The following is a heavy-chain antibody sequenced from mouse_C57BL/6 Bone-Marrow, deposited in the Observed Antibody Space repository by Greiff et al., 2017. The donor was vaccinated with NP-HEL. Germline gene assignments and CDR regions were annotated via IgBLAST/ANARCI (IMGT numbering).Heavy chain of an antibody. Sequence: VKLVESGAELARPGASVKLSCKASGYTFTSYGISWVKQRTGQGLEWIGEIYPRSGNTYYNEKFKGKATLTADKSSSTAYMELRSLTSEDSAVYFCARGGLFITTVVAKGYWGQGTTLTVSS. D-gene: IGHD1-1*01. J-gene: IGHJ2*01. CDR3: ARGGLFITTVVAKGY. V-gene: IGHV1-81*01. CDR2: IYPRSGNT. CDR1: GYTFTSYG.